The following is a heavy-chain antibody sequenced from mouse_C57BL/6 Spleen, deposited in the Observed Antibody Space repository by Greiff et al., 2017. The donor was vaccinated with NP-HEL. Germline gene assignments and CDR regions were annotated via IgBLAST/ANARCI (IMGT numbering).Heavy chain of an antibody. CDR2: INPNNGGT. D-gene: IGHD4-1*01. Sequence: VQLQQSGPELVKPGASVKISCKASGYTFTDYYMNWVKQSHGKSLEWIGDINPNNGGTSYNQKFKGKATLTVDKSSSTAYMELRSLTSEDSAVYYCARQYWGFDYWGQGTTLTVSS. V-gene: IGHV1-26*01. CDR3: ARQYWGFDY. J-gene: IGHJ2*01. CDR1: GYTFTDYY.